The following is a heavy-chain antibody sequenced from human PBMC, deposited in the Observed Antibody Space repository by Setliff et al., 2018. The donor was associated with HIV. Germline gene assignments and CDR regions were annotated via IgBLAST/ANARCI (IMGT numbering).Heavy chain of an antibody. J-gene: IGHJ4*02. CDR2: VSSDGRYI. Sequence: GGSLRLSCAASGFVFRNYNMNWVRQAPGKGLEWVSSVSSDGRYIYYADSVRGRFTISRDDAKSSLYLQMYSLRAEDTAVYYCTRVHLGSIGYDSSGFDYWGQGTLVTVSS. CDR3: TRVHLGSIGYDSSGFDY. D-gene: IGHD3-22*01. V-gene: IGHV3-21*03. CDR1: GFVFRNYN.